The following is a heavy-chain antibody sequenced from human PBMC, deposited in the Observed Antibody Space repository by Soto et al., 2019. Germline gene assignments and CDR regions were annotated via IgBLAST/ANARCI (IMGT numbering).Heavy chain of an antibody. J-gene: IGHJ4*02. V-gene: IGHV3-30-3*01. CDR3: ARSMAAAGYYFDY. Sequence: GSLRLSCAASGFTFSSYAMHWVRQAPGKGLEWVAVISYDGSNKYYADSVKGRFTISRDNSKNTLYLQMNSLRAEDTAVYYCARSMAAAGYYFDYWGQGTLVTVSS. CDR2: ISYDGSNK. D-gene: IGHD6-13*01. CDR1: GFTFSSYA.